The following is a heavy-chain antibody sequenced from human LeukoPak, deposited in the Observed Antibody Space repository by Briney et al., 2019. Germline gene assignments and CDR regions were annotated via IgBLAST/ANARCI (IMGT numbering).Heavy chain of an antibody. CDR3: AREAGAYGDYVGLYYFDY. CDR1: GGSFSGYY. D-gene: IGHD4-17*01. J-gene: IGHJ4*02. V-gene: IGHV4-34*01. CDR2: INHSGST. Sequence: SETLSLTCAVYGGSFSGYYWSWIRQPPGKGLEWIGEINHSGSTNYNPSLKSRVTLSVDTSKNQLSLKLSSVTAADTAVYYCAREAGAYGDYVGLYYFDYWGQGTLVTVSS.